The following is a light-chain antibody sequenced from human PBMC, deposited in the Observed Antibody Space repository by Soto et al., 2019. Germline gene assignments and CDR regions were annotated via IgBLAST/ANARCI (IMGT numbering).Light chain of an antibody. CDR2: LDT. J-gene: IGLJ2*01. CDR1: NLGDRY. CDR3: QAWDDTSGVV. V-gene: IGLV3-1*01. Sequence: SYELTQPPSVSVSPGQTASITCSGANLGDRYACWYQQKPGQSPVLVIYLDTKRPSGIPERFSGSNSGSTATLTISGTQAMDEADYYCQAWDDTSGVVFGGGTKLTV.